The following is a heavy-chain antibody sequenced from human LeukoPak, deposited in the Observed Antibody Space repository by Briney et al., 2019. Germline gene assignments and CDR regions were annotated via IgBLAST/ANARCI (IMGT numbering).Heavy chain of an antibody. CDR1: GFTFSSYS. CDR2: ISSSSSYI. Sequence: GGSLRLSCAASGFTFSSYSMNWVRQAPGKGLEWVSFISSSSSYIYYADSVKGRFTISRDNAKISLYLQMNSLRAEDTAVYYCARDLTGTFTFDYWGQGTLVTVSS. V-gene: IGHV3-21*01. CDR3: ARDLTGTFTFDY. D-gene: IGHD1-7*01. J-gene: IGHJ4*02.